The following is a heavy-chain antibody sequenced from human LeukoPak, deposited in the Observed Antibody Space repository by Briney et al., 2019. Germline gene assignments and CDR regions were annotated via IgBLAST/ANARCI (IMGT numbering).Heavy chain of an antibody. CDR3: ARDLGYGDYVEWFDP. J-gene: IGHJ5*02. V-gene: IGHV3-48*01. Sequence: GGSLRLSCAASGFTFSSYSMNWVRQAPGKGLEWVSYISSSSTIYYADSVKGRFTISRDNAKNSLYLQMNSLRAEDTAVYYCARDLGYGDYVEWFDPWGQGTLVTVSS. CDR1: GFTFSSYS. D-gene: IGHD4-17*01. CDR2: ISSSSTI.